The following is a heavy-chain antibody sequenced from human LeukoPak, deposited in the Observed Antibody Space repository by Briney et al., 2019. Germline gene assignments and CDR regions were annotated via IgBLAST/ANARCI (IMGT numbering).Heavy chain of an antibody. CDR1: GFTFSSYW. V-gene: IGHV3-7*01. J-gene: IGHJ6*02. CDR3: ARDGIPYSSGWYASYYYGMDV. Sequence: GGSLRLSCAASGFTFSSYWMGWVRQAPGKGLEWVANIKQDGSEKYYVDSVKGRFTISRDNAKNSLYLQMNSLRAEDTAVYYCARDGIPYSSGWYASYYYGMDVWGQGTTVTVSS. CDR2: IKQDGSEK. D-gene: IGHD6-19*01.